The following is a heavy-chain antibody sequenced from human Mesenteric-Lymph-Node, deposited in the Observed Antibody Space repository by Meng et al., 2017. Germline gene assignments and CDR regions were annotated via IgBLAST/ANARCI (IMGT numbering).Heavy chain of an antibody. CDR1: GYTFTDHY. J-gene: IGHJ4*02. CDR2: INPNTGAT. V-gene: IGHV1-2*06. CDR3: ARDLYDEYLWETYRYFGS. D-gene: IGHD3-16*02. Sequence: ASVKVSCKASGYTFTDHYIHWLRQAPGQGLEWMGRINPNTGATNYAQHFQGRVTVTRDTSISTAYMDLSSLTSDDTAVYFCARDLYDEYLWETYRYFGSWGQGTLVTVSS.